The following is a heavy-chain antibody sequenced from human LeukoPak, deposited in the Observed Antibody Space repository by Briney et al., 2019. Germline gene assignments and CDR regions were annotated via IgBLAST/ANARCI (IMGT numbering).Heavy chain of an antibody. V-gene: IGHV3-53*01. J-gene: IGHJ4*02. CDR3: ARDRYGNYGGDSGFDY. D-gene: IGHD4-23*01. CDR2: IYSGGST. Sequence: GGSLRLSYAASGFTVSSNYMSWVRQAPGKGLEWVSVIYSGGSTYYADSVKGRFTISRDNSKNTLYLQMNSLRAEDTAVYYRARDRYGNYGGDSGFDYWGQGTLVTVSS. CDR1: GFTVSSNY.